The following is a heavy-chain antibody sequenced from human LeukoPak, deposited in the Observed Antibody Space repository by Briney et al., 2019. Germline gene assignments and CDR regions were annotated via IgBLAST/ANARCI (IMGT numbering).Heavy chain of an antibody. CDR2: ISAYNGNT. J-gene: IGHJ4*02. CDR1: GYTFTSYG. CDR3: ARGRSTTGASGSYYPAADY. D-gene: IGHD3-10*01. V-gene: IGHV1-18*01. Sequence: GASVKVSCKASGYTFTSYGISWVRQAPGQGLEWMGWISAYNGNTNYAQKLQGRVTMTTDTSTSTAYMELRSLRSDDTAVYYCARGRSTTGASGSYYPAADYWGQGTLVTVSS.